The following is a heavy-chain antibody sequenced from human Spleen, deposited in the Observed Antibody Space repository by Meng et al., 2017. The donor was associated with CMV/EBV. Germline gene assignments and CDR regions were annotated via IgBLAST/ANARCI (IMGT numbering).Heavy chain of an antibody. CDR3: AKGKDIVVVPAAPALDY. D-gene: IGHD2-2*01. J-gene: IGHJ4*02. V-gene: IGHV3-23*01. CDR2: ISGSGGST. CDR1: GFTFSSYA. Sequence: GESLKISCAASGFTFSSYAMSWVRQAPGKGLEWVSAISGSGGSTYYADSVKGRFTISRDNSKNTLYLQMNSLRAEDTAVYYCAKGKDIVVVPAAPALDYWGQGTLVTVSS.